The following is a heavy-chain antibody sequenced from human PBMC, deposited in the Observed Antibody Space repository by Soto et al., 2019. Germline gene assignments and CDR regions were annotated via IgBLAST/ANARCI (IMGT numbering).Heavy chain of an antibody. J-gene: IGHJ6*02. D-gene: IGHD2-15*01. CDR3: AREILSPDFYFHGMDV. Sequence: QGQLVQSGAEVKKPGASVKVSCKASGYTFTSYGISWVRQAPGQGLEWREWISAKKDNTKYAQKFQGRVTMTTDTSTSTAYMELRSLRSDDTAVYYCAREILSPDFYFHGMDVWGQGTTVTVSS. V-gene: IGHV1-18*04. CDR2: ISAKKDNT. CDR1: GYTFTSYG.